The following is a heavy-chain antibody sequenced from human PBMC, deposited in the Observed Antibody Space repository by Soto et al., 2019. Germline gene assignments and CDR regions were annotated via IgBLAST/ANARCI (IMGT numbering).Heavy chain of an antibody. CDR3: ARDLSWRYYGYYFDY. D-gene: IGHD3-10*01. V-gene: IGHV3-23*01. Sequence: LRLSCAASGFSFGSYALSWVRQAPGKGLEWVSAISGSGGSTYYADSVKGRFTISRDNSKSTLYLQMNSLRSEDTAVYYCARDLSWRYYGYYFDYWGQGTLVTVSS. CDR1: GFSFGSYA. CDR2: ISGSGGST. J-gene: IGHJ4*02.